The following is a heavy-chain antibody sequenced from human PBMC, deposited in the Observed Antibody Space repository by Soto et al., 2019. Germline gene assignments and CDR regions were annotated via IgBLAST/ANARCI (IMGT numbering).Heavy chain of an antibody. J-gene: IGHJ4*02. CDR3: ARDRKQWLVLWGVDFDY. D-gene: IGHD6-19*01. V-gene: IGHV3-74*01. CDR1: GFTFSSYW. CDR2: INSDGSST. Sequence: PGGSLRLSCAASGFTFSSYWMHWVRQAPGKGLVWVSRINSDGSSTSYADSVKGRFTISRDNAKNTLYLQMNSLRAEDTAVYYCARDRKQWLVLWGVDFDYWGQGTRITVSS.